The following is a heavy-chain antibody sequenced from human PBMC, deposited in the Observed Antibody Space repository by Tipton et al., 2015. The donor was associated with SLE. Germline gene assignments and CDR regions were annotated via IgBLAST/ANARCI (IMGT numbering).Heavy chain of an antibody. J-gene: IGHJ4*02. V-gene: IGHV4-59*11. CDR3: AREAGETSSRYYPLDH. CDR2: VYHSGFT. Sequence: TLSLTCTVSGDSITRHYWTWIRQPAGKGLEWIGDVYHSGFTKYNPSLNSRVTISVDTSKTQFSLKLGSVTAADTAIYYCAREAGETSSRYYPLDHWGQGTLVTVSS. D-gene: IGHD3-22*01. CDR1: GDSITRHY.